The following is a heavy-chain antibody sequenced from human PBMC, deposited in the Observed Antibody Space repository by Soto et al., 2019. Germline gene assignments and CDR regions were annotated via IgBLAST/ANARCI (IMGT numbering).Heavy chain of an antibody. CDR1: GFTFARYS. J-gene: IGHJ4*02. V-gene: IGHV3-21*01. CDR3: ARESEDLTSNFDY. Sequence: PGGSLRLSCAPSGFTFARYSMNWVRQAQGKGLEWVSSISSTTKYIYYADSMKGRFTVSRDNAKNSVYLEMNSLSAEDTALYYCARESEDLTSNFDYWGQGTLVTVSS. CDR2: ISSTTKYI.